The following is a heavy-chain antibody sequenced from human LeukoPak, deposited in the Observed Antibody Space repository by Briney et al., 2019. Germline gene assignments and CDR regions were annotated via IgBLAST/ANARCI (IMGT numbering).Heavy chain of an antibody. CDR3: AKDGDSGWSNYYYYYYMDV. Sequence: PGGSLRLSCAASGFTFSSYAMSWVRQAPGKGLEWVSAISGSGGSTYYADSVKGRFTISGDNSKNTLYLQMNSLRAEDTAVYYCAKDGDSGWSNYYYYYYMDVWGKGTTVTVSS. CDR1: GFTFSSYA. J-gene: IGHJ6*03. CDR2: ISGSGGST. V-gene: IGHV3-23*01. D-gene: IGHD6-19*01.